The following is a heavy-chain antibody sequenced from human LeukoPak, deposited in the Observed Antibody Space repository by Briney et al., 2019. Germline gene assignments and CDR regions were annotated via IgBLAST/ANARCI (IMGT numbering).Heavy chain of an antibody. CDR1: GGSISSGGYS. J-gene: IGHJ5*02. Sequence: PSETLSLTCAVSGGSISSGGYSWSWIRQPPGKGLEWIGYIYHSGSTYYNPSLKSRVTISVDRSKNQFSLKLSSVTAADTAVYYCARESRMVRGINWFDPWGQGTLVTVSS. CDR2: IYHSGST. D-gene: IGHD3-10*01. CDR3: ARESRMVRGINWFDP. V-gene: IGHV4-30-2*01.